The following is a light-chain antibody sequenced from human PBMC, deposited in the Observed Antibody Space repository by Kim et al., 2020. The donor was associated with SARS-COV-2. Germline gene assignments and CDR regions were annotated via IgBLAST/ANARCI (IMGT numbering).Light chain of an antibody. CDR3: AAWDDSLHVDIV. CDR2: TDD. J-gene: IGLJ2*01. CDR1: SSNIGRNT. V-gene: IGLV1-44*01. Sequence: QSVLTQPPSASGTPGQRVTISCSGSSSNIGRNTVNWYQQFPGTAPKLLIYTDDQRPSGVPDRFSASRSGTSASLAISGVQSEDEAHYYCAAWDDSLHVDIVFGGGTQLTVL.